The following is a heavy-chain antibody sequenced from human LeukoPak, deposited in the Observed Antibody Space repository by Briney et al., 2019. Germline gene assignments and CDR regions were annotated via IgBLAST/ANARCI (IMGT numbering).Heavy chain of an antibody. CDR3: ARDTYYYGSGSYYSRGSTTNYYYYYGMDV. V-gene: IGHV3-30*03. D-gene: IGHD3-10*01. Sequence: PGGSLRLSCAASGLSVSDAWMSWVRQAPGKGLEWVAVISYDGSNKYYADSVKGRFTISRDNSKNTLYLQMNSLRAEDTAVYYCARDTYYYGSGSYYSRGSTTNYYYYYGMDVWGQGTTVTVSS. CDR2: ISYDGSNK. J-gene: IGHJ6*02. CDR1: GLSVSDAW.